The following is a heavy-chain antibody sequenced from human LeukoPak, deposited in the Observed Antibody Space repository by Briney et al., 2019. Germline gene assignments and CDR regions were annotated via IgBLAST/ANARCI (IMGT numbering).Heavy chain of an antibody. J-gene: IGHJ3*02. V-gene: IGHV1-69*04. D-gene: IGHD3-22*01. CDR2: IIPILGIA. CDR3: ARVPRYYYDSSGYALDAFDI. Sequence: ASVKVSCKASGGTFSGYAISWVRQAPGQGLEWMGRIIPILGIANYAQKFQGRVTITADKSTSTAYMELSSLRSEDTAVYYCARVPRYYYDSSGYALDAFDIWGQGTMVTASP. CDR1: GGTFSGYA.